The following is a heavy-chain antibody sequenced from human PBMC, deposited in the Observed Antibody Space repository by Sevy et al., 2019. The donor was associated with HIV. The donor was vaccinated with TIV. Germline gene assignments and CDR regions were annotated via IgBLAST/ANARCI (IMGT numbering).Heavy chain of an antibody. CDR1: GFTFSSYA. V-gene: IGHV3-23*01. J-gene: IGHJ5*02. Sequence: GESLKISCAASGFTFSSYAMSWVRQAPGKGLEWVSAISGSGGSTYYADSVKGRFTISRDNSKNTPYLQMNSLRAEDTAVYYCAKDPLLLWFGELPSNWFDPWGQGTLVTVSS. D-gene: IGHD3-10*01. CDR2: ISGSGGST. CDR3: AKDPLLLWFGELPSNWFDP.